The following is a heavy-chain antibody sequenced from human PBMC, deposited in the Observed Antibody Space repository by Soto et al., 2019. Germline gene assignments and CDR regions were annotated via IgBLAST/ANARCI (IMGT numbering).Heavy chain of an antibody. Sequence: SETLSLTCAVSGGSISSGGYSWSWIRQPPGEGLEWIGYIYESGSTYYNPSLKSRVTISVDRSKNQFSLKLSSVTAADTAVYYCARAHYGDYGYGMDVWGQGTTVTVSS. J-gene: IGHJ6*02. D-gene: IGHD4-17*01. CDR3: ARAHYGDYGYGMDV. V-gene: IGHV4-30-2*01. CDR1: GGSISSGGYS. CDR2: IYESGST.